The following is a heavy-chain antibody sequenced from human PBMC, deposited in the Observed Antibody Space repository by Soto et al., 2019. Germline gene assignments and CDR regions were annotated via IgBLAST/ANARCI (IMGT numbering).Heavy chain of an antibody. J-gene: IGHJ4*02. CDR2: IYYSGKT. CDR3: ARDAGYYFGY. V-gene: IGHV4-31*03. CDR1: GVSISSGGYY. Sequence: QVQLQESGPGLVKPSQTLSLTCTISGVSISSGGYYWGWIRQHPEKGLEWIGYIYYSGKTYLNPSLKSRITTSVDTSKNQISLNLNSVTAADTAVYYCARDAGYYFGYWGQGTLVTVSS.